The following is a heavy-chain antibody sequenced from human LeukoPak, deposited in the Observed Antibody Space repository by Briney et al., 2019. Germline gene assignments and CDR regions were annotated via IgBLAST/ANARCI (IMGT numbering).Heavy chain of an antibody. CDR3: EDGIRDFDYVDY. V-gene: IGHV5-51*01. J-gene: IGHJ4*02. Sequence: GESLKISCKGSGYSFTRYWIGWVRQMPGNRLEWMGIIYPGDSDNRYSPSFQGQVTISADKSISTAYLQWSSLKASDTVMYHAEDGIRDFDYVDYWGQGTLVTVSS. CDR1: GYSFTRYW. CDR2: IYPGDSDN. D-gene: IGHD3-9*01.